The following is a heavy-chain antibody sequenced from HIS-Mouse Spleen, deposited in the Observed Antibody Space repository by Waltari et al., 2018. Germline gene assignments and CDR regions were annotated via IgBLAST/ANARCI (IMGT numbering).Heavy chain of an antibody. CDR1: GFTFDDYA. Sequence: EVQLVESGGGLVQPGRSLRLSCAASGFTFDDYAMHWVRQAPGKGLEWVSGSSWNSGSIGYADSVKGRFTISRDNAKSSLYLQMNSLRAEDTALYYCAKDGRSLNYWGQGTLVTVSS. CDR2: SSWNSGSI. J-gene: IGHJ4*02. V-gene: IGHV3-9*01. CDR3: AKDGRSLNY.